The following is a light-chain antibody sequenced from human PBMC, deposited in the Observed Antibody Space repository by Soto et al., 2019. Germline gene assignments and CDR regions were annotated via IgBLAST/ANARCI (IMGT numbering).Light chain of an antibody. Sequence: QSVLTQPASVSGSPGQSITISCTGTNSDVGGYNYVSWYQQHPGKAPELMIYEVSHRPSGVSNRFSGSKSDNTASLTISGLQAEDEADYYCSSYAGRTLYVFGTGTKVTVL. CDR1: NSDVGGYNY. J-gene: IGLJ1*01. V-gene: IGLV2-14*01. CDR2: EVS. CDR3: SSYAGRTLYV.